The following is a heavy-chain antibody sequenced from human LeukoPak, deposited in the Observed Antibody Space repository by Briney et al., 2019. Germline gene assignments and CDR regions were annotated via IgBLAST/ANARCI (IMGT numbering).Heavy chain of an antibody. CDR3: ARIAGAQGDYYYYGMDV. Sequence: GGSLRLSCAASGFTFSSYAMSWVRQAPGKGLEWVSYISSSGSTIYYADSVKGRFTISRDNAKNSLYLQMNSLRAEDTAVYYCARIAGAQGDYYYYGMDVWGQGTTVTVSS. J-gene: IGHJ6*02. V-gene: IGHV3-48*03. CDR2: ISSSGSTI. D-gene: IGHD7-27*01. CDR1: GFTFSSYA.